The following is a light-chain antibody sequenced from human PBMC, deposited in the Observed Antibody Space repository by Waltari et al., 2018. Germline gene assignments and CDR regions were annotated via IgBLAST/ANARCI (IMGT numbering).Light chain of an antibody. CDR3: QQRSSWTPHT. CDR2: DAS. Sequence: EIVLTQSPATLSLSPGDTATLSCRASQSVGNSLAWYQQKPAQPPRLLIYDASTRATGISARFRGSGSGTDFTLTISSLEAEDFAIYYCQQRSSWTPHTFGQGARLEMK. J-gene: IGKJ2*01. V-gene: IGKV3-11*01. CDR1: QSVGNS.